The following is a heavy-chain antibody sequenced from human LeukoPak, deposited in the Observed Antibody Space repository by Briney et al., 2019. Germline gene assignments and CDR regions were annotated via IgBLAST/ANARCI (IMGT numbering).Heavy chain of an antibody. CDR3: TRSDGALVLWWLLDAFDI. J-gene: IGHJ3*02. V-gene: IGHV3-23*01. D-gene: IGHD2-21*02. CDR1: GFTFSSYG. Sequence: PGGSLRLSCAASGFTFSSYGMSWVRQAPGKGLEWVSAISGSGGSTYYADSVKGRFTISRDDSKSIAYLQMNSLKTEDTAVYYCTRSDGALVLWWLLDAFDIWGQGTMVTVSS. CDR2: ISGSGGST.